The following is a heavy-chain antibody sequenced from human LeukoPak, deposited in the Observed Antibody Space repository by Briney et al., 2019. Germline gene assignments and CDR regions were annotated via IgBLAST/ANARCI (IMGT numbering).Heavy chain of an antibody. V-gene: IGHV4-59*01. D-gene: IGHD3-22*01. CDR1: GGSISSYY. Sequence: SETLSLTCTVSGGSISSYYWSWIRQPPGKGLEWIGYIYYSGSTNYNPSLKSRDTISVDTSKNQFSLKLSSVTAADTAVYYCARDPDSSGYYKNWGQGTLVTVSS. CDR2: IYYSGST. J-gene: IGHJ4*02. CDR3: ARDPDSSGYYKN.